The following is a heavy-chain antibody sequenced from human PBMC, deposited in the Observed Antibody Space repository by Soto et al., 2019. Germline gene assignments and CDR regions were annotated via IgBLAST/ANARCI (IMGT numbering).Heavy chain of an antibody. J-gene: IGHJ4*01. V-gene: IGHV4-31*01. CDR1: GGSISSGGYY. Sequence: QVQLQESGPGLVKPSQTLSLTCTVSGGSISSGGYYWSWIRQHSGKGLEWIGNIYYNGSTYYNPSLKSQLTLSPDTSQNQCSLTLTSVTAADTAMYYWARLSSGERLNSNCWGHGALVTVSS. CDR3: ARLSSGERLNSNC. CDR2: IYYNGST. D-gene: IGHD3-10*02.